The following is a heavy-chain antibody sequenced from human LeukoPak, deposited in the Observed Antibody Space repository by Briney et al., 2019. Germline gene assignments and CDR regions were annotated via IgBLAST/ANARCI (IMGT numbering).Heavy chain of an antibody. CDR1: GFTFSSYG. J-gene: IGHJ4*02. CDR3: AKGEIRYFDWLSYHFDY. D-gene: IGHD3-9*01. V-gene: IGHV3-30*18. Sequence: GGSLRLSCAASGFTFSSYGMHWVRQAPGKGLEWVAVISYDGSNKYYADSVKGRFTISRDNSKNTLYLQMNSLRAEDTAVYYCAKGEIRYFDWLSYHFDYWGQGTLVTVSS. CDR2: ISYDGSNK.